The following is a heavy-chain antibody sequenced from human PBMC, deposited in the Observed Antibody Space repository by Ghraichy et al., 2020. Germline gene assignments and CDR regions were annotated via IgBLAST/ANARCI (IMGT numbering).Heavy chain of an antibody. CDR3: ARRKRGYSYGRTGKREDYFDY. Sequence: SQTLSLTCTVSGGSISSYYWSWIRQPPGKGLEWIGYIYYSGSTNYNPSLKSRVTISVDTSKNQFSLKLSSVTAADTAVYYCARRKRGYSYGRTGKREDYFDYWGQGTLVTVSS. CDR1: GGSISSYY. V-gene: IGHV4-59*08. D-gene: IGHD5-18*01. J-gene: IGHJ4*02. CDR2: IYYSGST.